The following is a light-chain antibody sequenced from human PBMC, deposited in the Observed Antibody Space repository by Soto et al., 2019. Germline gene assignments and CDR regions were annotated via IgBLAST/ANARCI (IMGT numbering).Light chain of an antibody. V-gene: IGKV3-15*01. CDR2: GAS. CDR3: QQYGSSPQ. Sequence: EIVMTQSPATLSVSPGERATLSCRASQSVSSNLAWYQQKPGQAPRLLIYGASTRATGIPARFSGSGSGTEFTLTISSLQSEDFAVYYCQQYGSSPQFGQGTRLEIK. J-gene: IGKJ5*01. CDR1: QSVSSN.